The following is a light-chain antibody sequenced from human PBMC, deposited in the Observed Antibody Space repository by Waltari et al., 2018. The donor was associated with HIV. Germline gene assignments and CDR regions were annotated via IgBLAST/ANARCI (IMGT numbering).Light chain of an antibody. J-gene: IGLJ1*01. CDR1: SSDVGGYNH. Sequence: QSALTQPRSVPGSPGQSVTISCTGTSSDVGGYNHLSWYQQHPDKAPKLMIYDVTKRPSGLPDRFSGSKSGNTASLTISGLQAEDEADYYCSSYAGTYTLFGTGTKVTVL. V-gene: IGLV2-11*01. CDR2: DVT. CDR3: SSYAGTYTL.